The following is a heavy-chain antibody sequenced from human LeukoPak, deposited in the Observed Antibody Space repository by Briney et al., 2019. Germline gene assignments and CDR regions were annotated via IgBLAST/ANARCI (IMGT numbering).Heavy chain of an antibody. J-gene: IGHJ6*04. CDR1: GGTFSSYA. CDR3: AGDRDSSSWYEGAGYYYYGMDV. Sequence: SVKVSCKASGGTFSSYAISWVRQAPGQGLEWMGGIIPIFGTANYAQKFQGRVTITADESTSTAYMELSSLRSEDTAVYYCAGDRDSSSWYEGAGYYYYGMDVWGKGTTVTVSS. D-gene: IGHD6-13*01. CDR2: IIPIFGTA. V-gene: IGHV1-69*01.